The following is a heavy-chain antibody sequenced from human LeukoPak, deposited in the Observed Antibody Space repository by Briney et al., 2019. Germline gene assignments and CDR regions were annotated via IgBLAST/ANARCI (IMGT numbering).Heavy chain of an antibody. CDR3: ASGPTLGTTHPYFDY. J-gene: IGHJ4*02. V-gene: IGHV1-2*02. CDR2: INPSNGGT. Sequence: GASVKVSCKESGYTFIGYYIHWLRQAPGQGLEWMGWINPSNGGTNYALRFQGRVAMTRDTSISTAYMEMSRLTFDDTAVYYCASGPTLGTTHPYFDYWGQGTLVTVSS. CDR1: GYTFIGYY. D-gene: IGHD1-1*01.